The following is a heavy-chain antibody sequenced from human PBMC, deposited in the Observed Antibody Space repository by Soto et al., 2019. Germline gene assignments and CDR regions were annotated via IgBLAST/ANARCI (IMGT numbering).Heavy chain of an antibody. J-gene: IGHJ6*03. CDR1: GGSISSYY. Sequence: PSETLSLTCTVSGGSISSYYWSWIRQPPGKGLEWIGYIYYSGSTNYNPSLKSRVTISVDTSKNQFSLKLSSVTAADTAVYYCARRPGYYHYMDVWGKGTTVTVSS. V-gene: IGHV4-59*08. CDR3: ARRPGYYHYMDV. CDR2: IYYSGST.